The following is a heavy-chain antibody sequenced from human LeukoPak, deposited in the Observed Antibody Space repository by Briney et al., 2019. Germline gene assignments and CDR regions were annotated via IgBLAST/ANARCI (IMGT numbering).Heavy chain of an antibody. V-gene: IGHV4-39*01. CDR3: ARHIFGAFDI. J-gene: IGHJ3*02. D-gene: IGHD3-16*01. CDR1: GGSISSSSYY. CDR2: IYYSVST. Sequence: SETLSLTCTVSGGSISSSSYYWGWIRQPPGKGLEWIGSIYYSVSTYYNPSLKSRVTISVDTSKNQFSLKLSSVTAADTAVYYCARHIFGAFDIWGQGTMVTVSS.